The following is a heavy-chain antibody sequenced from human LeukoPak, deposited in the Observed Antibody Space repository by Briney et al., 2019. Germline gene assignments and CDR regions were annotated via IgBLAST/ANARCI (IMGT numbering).Heavy chain of an antibody. CDR2: IYYSGST. CDR3: ARQHYYDSSGYSPFFDY. Sequence: SETLSLTCSVSGGSISSYYWSWIRQPPGKGLEWIGYIYYSGSTYYNPSLKSRVTISVDTSKNQFSLRLSSVTAADTAVYYCARQHYYDSSGYSPFFDYWGQGTLVTVSS. D-gene: IGHD3-22*01. J-gene: IGHJ4*02. CDR1: GGSISSYY. V-gene: IGHV4-59*01.